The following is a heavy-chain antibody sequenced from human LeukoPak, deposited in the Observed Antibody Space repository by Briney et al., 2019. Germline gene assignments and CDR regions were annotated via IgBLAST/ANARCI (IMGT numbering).Heavy chain of an antibody. Sequence: SETLSLTCTVSGGSISSGGYYWSWIRQHPGKGLEWIGYIYYSGSTYYNPSLKSRVTISVDTSKNQFSLKLSSVTAADTAVYYCARQSSTWYYFDYWGQGTLVTVSS. J-gene: IGHJ4*02. CDR2: IYYSGST. CDR1: GGSISSGGYY. V-gene: IGHV4-31*03. CDR3: ARQSSTWYYFDY. D-gene: IGHD6-13*01.